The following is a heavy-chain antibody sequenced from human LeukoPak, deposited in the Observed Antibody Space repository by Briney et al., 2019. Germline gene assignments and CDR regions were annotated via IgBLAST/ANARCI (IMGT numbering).Heavy chain of an antibody. CDR3: AREAPRIDY. CDR1: GFTFSSYA. CDR2: ISSSSSYI. J-gene: IGHJ4*02. V-gene: IGHV3-21*01. Sequence: GGSLRLSCAASGFTFSSYAMHWVRQAPGKGLEWVSSISSSSSYIYYADSVKGRFTISRDNAKNSLYLQMNSLRAEDTAVYYCAREAPRIDYWGQGTLVTVSS.